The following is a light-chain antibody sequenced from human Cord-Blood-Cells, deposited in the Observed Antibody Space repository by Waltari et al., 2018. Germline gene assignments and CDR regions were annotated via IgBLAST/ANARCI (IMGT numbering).Light chain of an antibody. CDR2: EVS. CDR3: SSDASSSTYV. V-gene: IGLV2-14*01. CDR1: SSDVGGYNY. J-gene: IGLJ1*01. Sequence: QSALTQPASVSGSPGQSITISCTGTSSDVGGYNYVSWYQQHPGKAPKLMIYEVSNRPSGVSNRFSDSKSGNTASLTVSGLQAEDEADYYCSSDASSSTYVFGTGTKVTVL.